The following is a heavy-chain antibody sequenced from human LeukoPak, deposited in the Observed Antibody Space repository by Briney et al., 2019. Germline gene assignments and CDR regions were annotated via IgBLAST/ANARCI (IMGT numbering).Heavy chain of an antibody. V-gene: IGHV3-21*01. D-gene: IGHD3-10*01. Sequence: GGSLRLSCAASGFTFSSYSMNWVRQAPGKGLEWVSSISSSSSYIYYADSVKGRFTISRDNAKNSLYLQMNSLRAEDTAVYYCARAGGSGSYYGLWGQGTLVTVSS. CDR3: ARAGGSGSYYGL. CDR1: GFTFSSYS. J-gene: IGHJ4*02. CDR2: ISSSSSYI.